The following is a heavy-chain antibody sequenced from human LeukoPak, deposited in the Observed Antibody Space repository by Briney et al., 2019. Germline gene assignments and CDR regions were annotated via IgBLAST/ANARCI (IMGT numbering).Heavy chain of an antibody. D-gene: IGHD3-9*01. CDR1: GGSISSSSYY. CDR2: IYYSGST. V-gene: IGHV4-39*01. Sequence: SETLSLTCTVSGGSISSSSYYWGWIRQPPGKALEWIGSIYYSGSTYYNPSLKSRVTISVDTSKNQFSLKLSSVTAADTAVYYCARHGPHDILTGYYYYFDYWGQGTLVTVSS. CDR3: ARHGPHDILTGYYYYFDY. J-gene: IGHJ4*02.